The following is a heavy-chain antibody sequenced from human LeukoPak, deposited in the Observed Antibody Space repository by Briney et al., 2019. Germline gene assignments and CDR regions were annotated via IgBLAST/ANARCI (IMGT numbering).Heavy chain of an antibody. Sequence: SSETLSLTCTVSGGSISSSSYYWGWIRQPPGKGMEWIGSIYYSGSTYYNPSLKSRVTISVDTSKNQFSLKLSSVTAADTAVYYCAKTYYDFWSGQGFFDYWGQGTLVTVSS. CDR2: IYYSGST. CDR3: AKTYYDFWSGQGFFDY. V-gene: IGHV4-39*01. J-gene: IGHJ4*02. D-gene: IGHD3-3*01. CDR1: GGSISSSSYY.